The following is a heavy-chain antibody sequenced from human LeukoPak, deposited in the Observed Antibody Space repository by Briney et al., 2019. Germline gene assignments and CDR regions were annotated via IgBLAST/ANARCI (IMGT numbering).Heavy chain of an antibody. D-gene: IGHD2-15*01. V-gene: IGHV3-53*01. CDR3: ASAGYCIGGSCYYFDF. CDR1: GFTVTSNY. J-gene: IGHJ4*02. CDR2: IYSGGIT. Sequence: GGSLRLSCAASGFTVTSNYMTWVRQAPGKGLEWVSVIYSGGITFYADSVKGRFTISRDNSKNTVYLQMNSLRAEDTAVYYCASAGYCIGGSCYYFDFWGPGTLVTVSS.